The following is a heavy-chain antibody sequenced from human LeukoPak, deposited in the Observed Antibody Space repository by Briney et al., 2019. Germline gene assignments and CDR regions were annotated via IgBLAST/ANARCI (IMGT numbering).Heavy chain of an antibody. CDR3: ARVHYYGSGATS. J-gene: IGHJ4*02. D-gene: IGHD3-10*01. V-gene: IGHV1-2*02. Sequence: ASVKVSCKASGYTFTGYYMHWVRQAPGQGLEWMGWINPNSGGTNYAQKFQGRVTMTRDASISTAYMELSRLRSDDTAVYYCARVHYYGSGATSWGQGTLVTVSS. CDR2: INPNSGGT. CDR1: GYTFTGYY.